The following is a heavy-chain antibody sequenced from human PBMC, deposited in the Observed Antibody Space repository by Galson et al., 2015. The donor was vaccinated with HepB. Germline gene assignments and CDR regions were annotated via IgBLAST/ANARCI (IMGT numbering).Heavy chain of an antibody. D-gene: IGHD1-26*01. J-gene: IGHJ4*02. CDR1: EFTFDSYA. Sequence: SLRLSCAASEFTFDSYAMNWLRQAPGKGPEWVSGISGTGGSTYYTDSVKGRFTISRDNSRNTVYLQMNSLRAEDTAVYYCAKDKGGSGSYGQDYWGQGTLVTVSS. CDR3: AKDKGGSGSYGQDY. CDR2: ISGTGGST. V-gene: IGHV3-23*01.